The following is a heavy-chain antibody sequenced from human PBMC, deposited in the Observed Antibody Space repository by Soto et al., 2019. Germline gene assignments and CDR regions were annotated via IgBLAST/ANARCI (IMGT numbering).Heavy chain of an antibody. J-gene: IGHJ3*02. D-gene: IGHD5-18*01. CDR1: GFTFSNYA. CDR3: ARVWEGYSYGYRSGAFDI. CDR2: ISGSGGTT. Sequence: GGSLRLSCAASGFTFSNYAMSWVRQAPGKGLEWVSTISGSGGTTYYADSVKGRFTISRDNSKSTLYLQMNSLRAEDTAVYYCARVWEGYSYGYRSGAFDIWGQGTMVTVSS. V-gene: IGHV3-23*01.